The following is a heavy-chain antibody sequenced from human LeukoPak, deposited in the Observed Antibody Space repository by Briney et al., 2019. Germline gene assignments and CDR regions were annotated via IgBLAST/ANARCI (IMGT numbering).Heavy chain of an antibody. D-gene: IGHD4-17*01. Sequence: GRSLRLSCAASGFIFSNCGMHWVRQAPGKGLEWVALISYNGENKNYADSVKGRFTISRDNSKNTLYLQMNSLRVEDTAVYYCAQDYRTTGQFDYWGQGTLVTVSS. CDR3: AQDYRTTGQFDY. V-gene: IGHV3-30*18. CDR2: ISYNGENK. CDR1: GFIFSNCG. J-gene: IGHJ4*02.